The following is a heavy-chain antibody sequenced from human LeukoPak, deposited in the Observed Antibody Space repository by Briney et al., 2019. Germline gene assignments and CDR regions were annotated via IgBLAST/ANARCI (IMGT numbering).Heavy chain of an antibody. CDR1: GGSISSYY. J-gene: IGHJ3*02. CDR3: ARLTDDAFDI. Sequence: SETLSLTCTVSGGSISSYYWSWIRQPPGKGLEWIGYIYTSGSTNYNPSLKSRVTISVDTSKNQFSLKLSSVTAADTAVYYCARLTDDAFDIWGQGTMVTLSS. V-gene: IGHV4-4*09. D-gene: IGHD7-27*01. CDR2: IYTSGST.